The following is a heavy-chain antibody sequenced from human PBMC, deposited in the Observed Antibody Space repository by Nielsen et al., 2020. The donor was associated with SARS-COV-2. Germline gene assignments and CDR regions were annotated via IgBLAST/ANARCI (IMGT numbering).Heavy chain of an antibody. Sequence: GESLKTSCAASGFSFSNYAMNWVRHAPGKGLEWVSAISGRGGNTFYADSVKGRFTISRDNSKSTLYLQMNSLSAEDTAIYYCAKSDGEYSYGYPDYWGQGTLVTVSS. CDR1: GFSFSNYA. D-gene: IGHD5-18*01. CDR2: ISGRGGNT. CDR3: AKSDGEYSYGYPDY. V-gene: IGHV3-23*01. J-gene: IGHJ4*02.